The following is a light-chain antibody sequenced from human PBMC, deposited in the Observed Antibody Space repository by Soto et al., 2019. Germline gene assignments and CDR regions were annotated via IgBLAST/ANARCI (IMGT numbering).Light chain of an antibody. CDR1: SSDVGGYLY. Sequence: QSALTQPPSASGSPGQSVTISCTGTSSDVGGYLYVSWYQHHPGKAPKLMICEVSKRPSGVPDRFSGSKSGNTASLTVSGLQPEDEADYYCSSYAGSNGVLFGGGTKLTVL. J-gene: IGLJ2*01. CDR2: EVS. V-gene: IGLV2-8*01. CDR3: SSYAGSNGVL.